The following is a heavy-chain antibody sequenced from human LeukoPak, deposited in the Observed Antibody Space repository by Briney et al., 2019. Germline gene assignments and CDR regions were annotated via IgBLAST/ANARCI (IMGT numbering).Heavy chain of an antibody. Sequence: SETLSLTCTVSGYSISSGYYWGWIRQPPGKGLEWIGGIYSSGSTNYNPSLKSRVTISVDTSKKQFSLKLSSVTAADTAVYYCAREKIGYYDSSGRGWFDPWGQGTLVTVSS. CDR1: GYSISSGYY. D-gene: IGHD3-22*01. J-gene: IGHJ5*02. V-gene: IGHV4-38-2*02. CDR2: IYSSGST. CDR3: AREKIGYYDSSGRGWFDP.